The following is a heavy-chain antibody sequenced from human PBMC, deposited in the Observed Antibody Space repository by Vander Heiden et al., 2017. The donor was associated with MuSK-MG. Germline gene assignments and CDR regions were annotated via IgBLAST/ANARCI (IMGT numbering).Heavy chain of an antibody. CDR3: ARERGLSRSYPDY. CDR1: GGTFSSYA. V-gene: IGHV1-69*10. D-gene: IGHD6-6*01. J-gene: IGHJ4*02. CDR2: IIPILGIA. Sequence: QVQLVQSRAEVKKPGSSVKVSCKAAGGTFSSYAISWVRQAPGQGLEWMGGIIPILGIANYAQKFQGRVTITADKSTSTAYMELSSLRSEDTAVYYCARERGLSRSYPDYWGQGTLVTVSS.